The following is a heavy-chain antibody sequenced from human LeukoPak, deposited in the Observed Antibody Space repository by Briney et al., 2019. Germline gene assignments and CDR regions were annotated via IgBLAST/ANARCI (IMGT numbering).Heavy chain of an antibody. J-gene: IGHJ3*02. CDR1: GYTFTSYG. Sequence: GASVKVSCKASGYTFTSYGISWVRQAPGQGLEWMGWISAYNGNTNYAQKLQGRVTMTTDTSTSTAYMELRSLRSDDTAVYYCARDSNPTYYYDSSANPSAFDIWGQGTMVTVSS. CDR2: ISAYNGNT. D-gene: IGHD3-22*01. V-gene: IGHV1-18*01. CDR3: ARDSNPTYYYDSSANPSAFDI.